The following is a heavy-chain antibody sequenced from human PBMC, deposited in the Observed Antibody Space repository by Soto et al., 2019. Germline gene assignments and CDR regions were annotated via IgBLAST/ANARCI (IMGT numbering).Heavy chain of an antibody. CDR3: ARVRYCTNGVCYTSDYYGMDV. J-gene: IGHJ6*02. V-gene: IGHV3-21*01. Sequence: EVQLVESGGGLVKPGGSLRLSCAASGFTFSSYSMNWVRQAPGKGLEWVSSISSSSSYIYYADSVKGRFTISRDNAKNSLYRQMNSLRAEDTAVYYCARVRYCTNGVCYTSDYYGMDVWGQGTTVTVSS. CDR2: ISSSSSYI. CDR1: GFTFSSYS. D-gene: IGHD2-8*01.